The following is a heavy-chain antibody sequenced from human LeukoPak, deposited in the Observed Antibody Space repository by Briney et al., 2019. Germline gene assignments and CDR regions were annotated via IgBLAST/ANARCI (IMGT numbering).Heavy chain of an antibody. D-gene: IGHD6-19*01. J-gene: IGHJ4*02. CDR3: ARQSFPVAVYDY. Sequence: PSETLSLTCAVYGGSFSGYYWSWIRQPPGKGLEWIGEINHSGSTNYNPSLKSRVTISVDTSKNQFSLKLSSVTAADTAVYYCARQSFPVAVYDYWGQGTLVTVSS. V-gene: IGHV4-34*01. CDR2: INHSGST. CDR1: GGSFSGYY.